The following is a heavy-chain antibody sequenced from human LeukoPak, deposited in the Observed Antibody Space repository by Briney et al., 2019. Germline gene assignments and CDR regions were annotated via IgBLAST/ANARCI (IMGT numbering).Heavy chain of an antibody. CDR3: ARGVYYDFWSGYYRGGIVTVYFDY. CDR2: INHSGST. Sequence: SETLSLTCAVSGGSFSGYYWSWIRQPPGKGQEWVGEINHSGSTNYNPSLKSRVTISVDTSKNQFSLKLSSLTAADTAVYYCARGVYYDFWSGYYRGGIVTVYFDYWGQGTLVTVSS. D-gene: IGHD3-3*01. V-gene: IGHV4-34*01. CDR1: GGSFSGYY. J-gene: IGHJ4*02.